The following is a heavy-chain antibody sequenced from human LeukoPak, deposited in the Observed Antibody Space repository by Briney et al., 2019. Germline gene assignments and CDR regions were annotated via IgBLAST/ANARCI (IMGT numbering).Heavy chain of an antibody. CDR3: ATARYCSGGSCYRIFDY. J-gene: IGHJ4*02. Sequence: GGSLRLSCAASGFTFTNYWMSWVRQAPGKGLEWVSYISSSGSTIYYADSVKGRFTISRDNAKNSLYLQMNSLRAEDTAVYYCATARYCSGGSCYRIFDYWGQGTLVTVSS. CDR1: GFTFTNYW. CDR2: ISSSGSTI. V-gene: IGHV3-11*01. D-gene: IGHD2-15*01.